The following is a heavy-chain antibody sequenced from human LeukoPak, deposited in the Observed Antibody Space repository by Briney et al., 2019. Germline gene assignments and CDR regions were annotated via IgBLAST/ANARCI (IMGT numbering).Heavy chain of an antibody. CDR3: AREVATIMDFDY. J-gene: IGHJ4*02. CDR2: IYYSGST. D-gene: IGHD5-24*01. Sequence: SETLSLTCTVSGGSISSSSYYWGWIRQPPGKGLEWIGSIYYSGSTYYNPSLKSRVTISVDTSKNQFSLKLSSVTAADTAVYYCAREVATIMDFDYWGQGTLVTVSS. CDR1: GGSISSSSYY. V-gene: IGHV4-39*02.